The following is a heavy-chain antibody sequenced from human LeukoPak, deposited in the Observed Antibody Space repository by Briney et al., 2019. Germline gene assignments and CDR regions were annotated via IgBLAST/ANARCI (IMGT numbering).Heavy chain of an antibody. Sequence: PSETLSLTCTVSGGPFSSYYWGWIRQPPGQGLEWIGSIYYSGTTYYNASLKSRVTISVDTSNNQFSLKLSSVTAADTAVYYCGRESGYSGYDLRGVVGYWGQGTLVTVSS. CDR1: GGPFSSYY. D-gene: IGHD5-12*01. CDR2: IYYSGTT. CDR3: GRESGYSGYDLRGVVGY. V-gene: IGHV4-39*07. J-gene: IGHJ4*02.